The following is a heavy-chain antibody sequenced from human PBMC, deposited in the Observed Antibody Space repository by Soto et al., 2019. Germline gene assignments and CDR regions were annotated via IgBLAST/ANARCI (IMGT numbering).Heavy chain of an antibody. CDR1: GFPFTNYA. J-gene: IGHJ6*03. CDR2: ISGSGGTT. V-gene: IGHV3-23*01. Sequence: GGSLRLSCAASGFPFTNYAMSWVRQAPGKGLEWVSAISGSGGTTYYADSVKGRFTISRDNSNSTLYLQMNSLRAEDTAVYYCAKDSRRDHYYYMDVWGKGTTVTVSS. CDR3: AKDSRRDHYYYMDV. D-gene: IGHD2-2*01.